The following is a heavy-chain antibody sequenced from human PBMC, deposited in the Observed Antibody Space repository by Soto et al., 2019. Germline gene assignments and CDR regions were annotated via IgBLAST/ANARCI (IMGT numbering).Heavy chain of an antibody. CDR1: GGSISQYY. CDR3: ARGPGGFGDFSLDY. Sequence: QVQLQESGPGLVKPSETLSLSCGVSGGSISQYYWSWIRQPAGKGLEWIGRIYSGGSTNYNPSLERRVTMAVDTSKNKFSLRLSSVTAADTAVYYCARGPGGFGDFSLDYWGRGTLVTVSS. D-gene: IGHD3-10*01. J-gene: IGHJ4*02. CDR2: IYSGGST. V-gene: IGHV4-4*07.